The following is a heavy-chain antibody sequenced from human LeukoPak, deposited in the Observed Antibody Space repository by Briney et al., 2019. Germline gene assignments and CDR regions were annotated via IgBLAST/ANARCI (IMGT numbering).Heavy chain of an antibody. J-gene: IGHJ6*02. V-gene: IGHV4-4*07. D-gene: IGHD6-13*01. CDR3: ASELAAAGTTLPYYYYGMDV. Sequence: SETLSLTCTVSGGSISSYYWSWIRQPAGKGLEWIGRIYTSGSTNYNPSLKSRVTMSVDTSKNQFSLKLSSVTAADTAVYYCASELAAAGTTLPYYYYGMDVWGQGTTVTVSS. CDR2: IYTSGST. CDR1: GGSISSYY.